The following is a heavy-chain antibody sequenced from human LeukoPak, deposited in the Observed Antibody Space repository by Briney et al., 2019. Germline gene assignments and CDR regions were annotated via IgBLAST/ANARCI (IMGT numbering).Heavy chain of an antibody. J-gene: IGHJ4*02. CDR3: AKDLRLGWQLLLSYFDS. CDR2: ISHSGTYT. D-gene: IGHD1-26*01. CDR1: GFTFTNYA. Sequence: PGGSLRLSCAASGFTFTNYAMTWVRLAPGKGLEWVSAISHSGTYTYYADSVKGRFTISRDNSKNTLYLQMDSLRAENTAVYYCAKDLRLGWQLLLSYFDSWGQGTLVTVSS. V-gene: IGHV3-23*01.